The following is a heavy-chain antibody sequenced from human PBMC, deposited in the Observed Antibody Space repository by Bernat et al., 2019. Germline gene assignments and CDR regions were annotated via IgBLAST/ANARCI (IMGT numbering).Heavy chain of an antibody. Sequence: QVQLVQSGAEVKKPGASVKVSCKASGYTFTSYDMRWVRQAPGQGLEWMGWISAYNGNTNYAQKLQGRVTMTTDTSMSTAYMELRSLRSDDTAVYYCARYGGYVDIYCFDYWGQGTLVTVSS. CDR2: ISAYNGNT. CDR3: ARYGGYVDIYCFDY. J-gene: IGHJ4*03. D-gene: IGHD4-17*01. CDR1: GYTFTSYD. V-gene: IGHV1-18*04.